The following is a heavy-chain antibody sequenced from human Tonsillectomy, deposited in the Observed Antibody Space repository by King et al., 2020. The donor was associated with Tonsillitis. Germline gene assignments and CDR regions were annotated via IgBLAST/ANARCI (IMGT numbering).Heavy chain of an antibody. CDR2: ISINGGST. J-gene: IGHJ4*02. V-gene: IGHV3-64D*06. D-gene: IGHD3-22*01. CDR3: VKTRYYYDSSTYLD. CDR1: GFTFSSYA. Sequence: VQLVESGGGLVQPGGSLRLSCSASGFTFSSYAMHWVRQAPGKGLEYVSAISINGGSTYYADSVKGRFTISRDDSKNTLYLQMGSLRADDTAVYYCVKTRYYYDSSTYLDWGQGTQVTVSS.